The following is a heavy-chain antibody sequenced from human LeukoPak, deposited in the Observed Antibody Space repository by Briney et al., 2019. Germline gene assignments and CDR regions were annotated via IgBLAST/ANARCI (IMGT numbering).Heavy chain of an antibody. V-gene: IGHV4-38-2*01. D-gene: IGHD3/OR15-3a*01. Sequence: SETLSLTCAVSGYSISSGYYWGWIRQPPGKGLEWIGSIYHSGSTYYNPSLKSRVTISVDTSKNQFSLKLSSVTAADTAVYSCARQNRYDIYYFDYWGQGTLVTVSS. J-gene: IGHJ4*02. CDR3: ARQNRYDIYYFDY. CDR1: GYSISSGYY. CDR2: IYHSGST.